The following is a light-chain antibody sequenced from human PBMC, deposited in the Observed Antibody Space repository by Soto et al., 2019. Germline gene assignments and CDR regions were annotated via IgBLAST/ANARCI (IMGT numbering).Light chain of an antibody. CDR1: QSVSSN. CDR2: GAS. CDR3: QQRNTWPIT. Sequence: EVVMTQSPATLSVSPGERATLSCRASQSVSSNLAWYQQKPGQAPRLLIYGASTRAAGIPARFSGSGSGTDFTLTITSLQSEDFAIYYCQQRNTWPITFGQGTRLEIK. V-gene: IGKV3-15*01. J-gene: IGKJ5*01.